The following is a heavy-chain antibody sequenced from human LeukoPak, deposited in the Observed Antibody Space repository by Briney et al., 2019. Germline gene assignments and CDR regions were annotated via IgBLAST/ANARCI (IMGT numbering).Heavy chain of an antibody. CDR2: INPSGVST. V-gene: IGHV1-46*01. Sequence: GASLKVSCKASGYTFTSYYMHWVRQAPGQGLEWMGIINPSGVSTSYAQKFQGRVTMTRDTSTSTVYMERRSLRSEDTAVYYCAREGLEHFAFDIWCQGTMVTVSS. D-gene: IGHD1/OR15-1a*01. CDR3: AREGLEHFAFDI. CDR1: GYTFTSYY. J-gene: IGHJ3*02.